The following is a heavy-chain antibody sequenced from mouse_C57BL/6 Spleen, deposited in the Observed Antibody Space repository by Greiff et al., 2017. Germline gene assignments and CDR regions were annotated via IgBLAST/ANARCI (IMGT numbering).Heavy chain of an antibody. D-gene: IGHD2-3*01. V-gene: IGHV1-26*01. CDR3: ARRHDGYYDY. J-gene: IGHJ2*01. CDR2: INPNNGGT. Sequence: EVQLQQSGPELVKPGASVKISCKASGYTFTDYYMNWVKQSHGKSLEWIGDINPNNGGTSYNQKFKGKATLTVDKSSSTAYMELRSLTSEDSAVYYCARRHDGYYDYWGQGTTLTVSS. CDR1: GYTFTDYY.